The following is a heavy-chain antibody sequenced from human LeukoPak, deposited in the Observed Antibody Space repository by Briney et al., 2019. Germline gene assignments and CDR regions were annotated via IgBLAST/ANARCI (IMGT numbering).Heavy chain of an antibody. CDR2: INPNSGGT. V-gene: IGHV1-2*02. D-gene: IGHD1-7*01. CDR3: ARARELELMFLDY. CDR1: GYTFTGYY. J-gene: IGHJ4*02. Sequence: ASVKVSCKASGYTFTGYYMHWVRQAPGQGLEWMGWINPNSGGTNYAQKLQGRVTMTRDTSISTAYMELSRLRSDDTAVYYCARARELELMFLDYWGQGTLVTVSS.